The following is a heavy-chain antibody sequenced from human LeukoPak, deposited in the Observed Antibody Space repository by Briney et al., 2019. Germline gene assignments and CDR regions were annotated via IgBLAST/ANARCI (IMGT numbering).Heavy chain of an antibody. Sequence: GGSLRPSCAASGFTFSSYWMHWVRQAPGKGLVWVSRINSDGSSTTYADSVKGRVTISRDNAKNTLYLQMNSLRAEDTAVYYCARDAHYYDSSGYYYLRYFDYWGQGTLVTVSS. CDR2: INSDGSST. J-gene: IGHJ4*02. V-gene: IGHV3-74*01. D-gene: IGHD3-22*01. CDR3: ARDAHYYDSSGYYYLRYFDY. CDR1: GFTFSSYW.